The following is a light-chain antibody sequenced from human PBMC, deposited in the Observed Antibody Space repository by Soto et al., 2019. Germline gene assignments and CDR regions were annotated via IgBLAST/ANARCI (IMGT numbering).Light chain of an antibody. CDR2: GAS. CDR1: QTVTSNY. J-gene: IGKJ1*01. V-gene: IGKV3-20*01. Sequence: EIVLTQSPGTLSLSPGERATLSCRPSQTVTSNYLAWYQRKPGQAPRLLIYGASSRATDIPDRFSGSGSGTDFTLTITRLEPEDFAVYFCQQYAGSPSTFGQGTKVEIK. CDR3: QQYAGSPST.